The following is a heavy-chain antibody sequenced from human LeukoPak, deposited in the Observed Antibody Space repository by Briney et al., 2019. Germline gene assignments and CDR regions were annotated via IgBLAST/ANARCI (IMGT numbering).Heavy chain of an antibody. CDR3: VKDHGWLLYS. Sequence: GGSLRLSCAASGFTSSSYAMSWVRQAPGKGLEWVSGISLDGATTYYAGSVEGRFTISRDNSKNTLYLQMNSLRADDTAVYYCVKDHGWLLYSWGQGTLVTVSS. CDR1: GFTSSSYA. V-gene: IGHV3-23*01. J-gene: IGHJ4*02. D-gene: IGHD3-9*01. CDR2: ISLDGATT.